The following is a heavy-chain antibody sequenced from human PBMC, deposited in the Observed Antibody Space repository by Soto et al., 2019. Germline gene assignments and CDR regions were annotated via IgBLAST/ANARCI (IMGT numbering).Heavy chain of an antibody. CDR3: ARVGYSSGFYYFDY. CDR1: GGSISSYY. J-gene: IGHJ4*02. Sequence: SETLSLTCTVSGGSISSYYWNWIRQPPGKGLEWIGYMYYSGTPNYNPSLKSRVTISVDTSKNQFSLKLSSVTAADTAMYYCARVGYSSGFYYFDYWGQGILVTSPQ. CDR2: MYYSGTP. V-gene: IGHV4-59*01. D-gene: IGHD6-19*01.